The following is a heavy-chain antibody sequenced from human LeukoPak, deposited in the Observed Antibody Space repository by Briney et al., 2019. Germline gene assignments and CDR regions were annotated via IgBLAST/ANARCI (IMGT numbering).Heavy chain of an antibody. V-gene: IGHV4-39*07. CDR1: GGSISSSSYY. D-gene: IGHD2-2*01. CDR3: ASLSSKLGYCSSTSCLNFDC. J-gene: IGHJ4*02. Sequence: SETLSLTCTVSGGSISSSSYYWGWIRQPPGKGLEWIGSIYSSGSTYYNPSLKGRVTISVDKSKNQFSLKLSSVTAADTAVYYCASLSSKLGYCSSTSCLNFDCWGQGTLVTVSS. CDR2: IYSSGST.